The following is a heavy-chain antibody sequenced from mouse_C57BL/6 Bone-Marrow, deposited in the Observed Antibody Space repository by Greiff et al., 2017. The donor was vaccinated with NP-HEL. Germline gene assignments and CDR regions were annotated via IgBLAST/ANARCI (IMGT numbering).Heavy chain of an antibody. V-gene: IGHV1-55*01. J-gene: IGHJ4*01. CDR2: IYPGSGST. Sequence: VQLQQPGAELVKPGASVKMSCKASGYTFTSYWITWVKQRPGQGLEWIGDIYPGSGSTNYNEKFKSKATLTVDTSSSTAYMQLSSLTSEYSAVYYCARWLLPHYYAMDYWGQGTSVTVSS. D-gene: IGHD2-3*01. CDR1: GYTFTSYW. CDR3: ARWLLPHYYAMDY.